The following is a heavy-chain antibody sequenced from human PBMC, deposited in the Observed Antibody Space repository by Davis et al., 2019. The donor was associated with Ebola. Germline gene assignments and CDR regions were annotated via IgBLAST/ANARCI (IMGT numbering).Heavy chain of an antibody. CDR3: ARGFWAYCNGGVCGYYYYGMDV. D-gene: IGHD2-8*02. V-gene: IGHV4-34*01. J-gene: IGHJ6*02. Sequence: MPSETLSLTCAVYGGSFRGYYWSWIRQPPGKGLEWIGEINHSGSTNYNTSLKGRFTISVDTSKNQFSLMLSSVTAADTAVYYCARGFWAYCNGGVCGYYYYGMDVWGQGTTVTVSS. CDR1: GGSFRGYY. CDR2: INHSGST.